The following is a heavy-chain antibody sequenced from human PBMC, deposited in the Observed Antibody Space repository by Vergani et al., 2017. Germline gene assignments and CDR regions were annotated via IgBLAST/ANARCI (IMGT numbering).Heavy chain of an antibody. J-gene: IGHJ5*02. CDR3: ARGTTVTTSNWFDP. CDR2: INPHSGGT. D-gene: IGHD4-17*01. Sequence: QVQLVQSGAEVKKPGASVKVSCKASGYTFTGYYMHWVRQAPGQGLEWMGWINPHSGGTNYAQKFQGRVTMTRDTSISTAYMELSRLRSDDTAVYYCARGTTVTTSNWFDPWGQGTLVTVSS. V-gene: IGHV1-2*02. CDR1: GYTFTGYY.